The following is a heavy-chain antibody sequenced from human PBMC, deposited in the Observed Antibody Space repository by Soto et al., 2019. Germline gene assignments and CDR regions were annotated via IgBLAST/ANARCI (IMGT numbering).Heavy chain of an antibody. V-gene: IGHV4-31*03. Sequence: QVQLQESGPGLVKPSQTLSLTCTVSGGSISSGGYYWSWIRQLPGKGLDYIGYIYYSGSTYYNPSLKSRVTLSVDTSKNQFSLRLSSVTAADTAVYYCAAEVGFGPLFDYWGQGTLVTVSS. J-gene: IGHJ4*02. CDR1: GGSISSGGYY. D-gene: IGHD3-3*01. CDR3: AAEVGFGPLFDY. CDR2: IYYSGST.